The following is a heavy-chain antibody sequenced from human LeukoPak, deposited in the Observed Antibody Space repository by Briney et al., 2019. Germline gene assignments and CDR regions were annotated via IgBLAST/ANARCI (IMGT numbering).Heavy chain of an antibody. CDR3: ARLAWDEYLDY. Sequence: GASVKVSCKASGYTFTTYGMNWVRQAPGQGLEWMGWINTNTGTPTYAQAFTGRFVFSLDTSVSTAYLQISSLEADDTAIYYCARLAWDEYLDYWGQGTLVTVSS. V-gene: IGHV7-4-1*02. J-gene: IGHJ4*02. CDR1: GYTFTTYG. CDR2: INTNTGTP. D-gene: IGHD1-26*01.